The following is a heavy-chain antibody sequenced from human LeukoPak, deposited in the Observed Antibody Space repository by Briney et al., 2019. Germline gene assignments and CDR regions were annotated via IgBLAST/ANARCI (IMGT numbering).Heavy chain of an antibody. CDR2: IISSSSYL. CDR1: GFSFSSYS. Sequence: GGSLRLSCAPSGFSFSSYSMNGVRPAPRRGVEWVSSIISSSSYLYNADSVKGGGTISRDNAKNSRYLQMNSLRAEDSAVYYCARDRDCYNPYFDCWEQRIVVVVSS. V-gene: IGHV3-21*01. D-gene: IGHD5-24*01. CDR3: ARDRDCYNPYFDC. J-gene: IGHJ4*01.